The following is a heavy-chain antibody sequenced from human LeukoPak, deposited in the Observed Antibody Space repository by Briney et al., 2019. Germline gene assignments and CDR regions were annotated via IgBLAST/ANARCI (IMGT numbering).Heavy chain of an antibody. CDR3: AAIATSTDAFDI. Sequence: SETLSLTCSVSGGSISSYYWTWIRQSPGKGLEWIGYIYYSGTTNYNPSLKSRVTILVDTSKNQFSLKLTSVTAADTAVYYCAAIATSTDAFDIWGQGTMVTVSS. CDR2: IYYSGTT. J-gene: IGHJ3*02. CDR1: GGSISSYY. V-gene: IGHV4-59*01. D-gene: IGHD2-2*01.